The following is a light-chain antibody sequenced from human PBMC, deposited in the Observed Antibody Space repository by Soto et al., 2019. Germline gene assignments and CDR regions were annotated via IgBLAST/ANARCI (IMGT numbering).Light chain of an antibody. CDR3: QQYNDWPPWT. CDR2: GAS. V-gene: IGKV3-15*01. CDR1: QSVSSD. J-gene: IGKJ1*01. Sequence: EIVMTQSPGTLSLSPGERATLSCRASQSVSSDLAWYHQKPGQAPRLLMYGASTRAADIPARFSGSGSGTEFSLTISSLQSEDFAIYYCQQYNDWPPWTFGQGTKVDIK.